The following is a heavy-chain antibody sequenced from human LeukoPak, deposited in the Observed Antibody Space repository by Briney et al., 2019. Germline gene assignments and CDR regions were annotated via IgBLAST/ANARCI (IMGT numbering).Heavy chain of an antibody. CDR3: ARDLMMASSVLTPFDY. Sequence: PGGSLRLSCAASGFTFDDYGMSWVRQAPGKGLEWVSGINWNGGSTSYADSTKGRFTISRDNAKNSLYLQMNSLRAEDTALYYCARDLMMASSVLTPFDYWGQGTLVTVSS. V-gene: IGHV3-20*04. CDR1: GFTFDDYG. D-gene: IGHD4-23*01. CDR2: INWNGGST. J-gene: IGHJ4*02.